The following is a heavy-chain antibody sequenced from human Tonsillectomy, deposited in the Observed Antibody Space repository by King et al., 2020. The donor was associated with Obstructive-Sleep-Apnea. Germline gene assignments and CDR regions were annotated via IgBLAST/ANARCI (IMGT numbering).Heavy chain of an antibody. J-gene: IGHJ6*02. V-gene: IGHV4-38-2*02. CDR3: ARGGYYGSGSFFLDV. CDR1: GYSISSGYY. CDR2: IYHSGST. Sequence: VQLQESGPGLVKPSETLSLTCTVSGYSISSGYYWGWIRQPPGKGLEWIGSIYHSGSTYYNPSLKSRVTISVDTSKNQFSLKLSSVTAADTAVYYCARGGYYGSGSFFLDVWGQGTTVTVSS. D-gene: IGHD3-10*01.